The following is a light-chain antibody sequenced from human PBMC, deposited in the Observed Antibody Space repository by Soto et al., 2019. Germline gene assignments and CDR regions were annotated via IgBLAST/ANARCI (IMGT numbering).Light chain of an antibody. CDR2: QDS. CDR1: KLGDKY. V-gene: IGLV3-1*01. Sequence: SYELTQPPSVSVSPGQTASITCSGDKLGDKYACWYQQKPGQSPVLVIYQDSKRPSGIPERFSGSKSRNTATLTISGTQAMDEADYYCQAWDSSTPVVFGGGTKLTVL. J-gene: IGLJ2*01. CDR3: QAWDSSTPVV.